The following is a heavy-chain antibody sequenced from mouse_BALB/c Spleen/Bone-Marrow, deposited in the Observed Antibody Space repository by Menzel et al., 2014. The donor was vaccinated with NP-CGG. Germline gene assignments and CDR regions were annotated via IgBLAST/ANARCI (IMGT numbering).Heavy chain of an antibody. D-gene: IGHD2-12*01. J-gene: IGHJ4*01. CDR2: IYPGGGYT. V-gene: IGHV1-63*02. CDR3: ARDTMFPMDY. Sequence: QVHVKQSGAELIRPGTSVKISCKASGYTFTNYWLGWVKQRPGHGLEWIGDIYPGGGYTNYNEKFKGKATLTADTSSSTAYMQRSSLTSEDSAVYFCARDTMFPMDYWGQGTSVTVSS. CDR1: GYTFTNYW.